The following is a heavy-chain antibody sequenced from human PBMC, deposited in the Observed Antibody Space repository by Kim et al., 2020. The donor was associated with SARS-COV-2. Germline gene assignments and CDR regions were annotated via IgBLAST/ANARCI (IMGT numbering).Heavy chain of an antibody. CDR1: GGSISSSSYY. V-gene: IGHV4-39*01. CDR3: AGPKLTVVTPGIHAFDI. J-gene: IGHJ3*02. Sequence: SETLSLTCTVSGGSISSSSYYWGWIRQPPGKGLEWIGSIYNSGSTYYNPSLKSRVTISVDTSKNQFSLKLSSVTAADTAVYYCAGPKLTVVTPGIHAFDIWGQGTMVTVSS. CDR2: IYNSGST. D-gene: IGHD2-21*02.